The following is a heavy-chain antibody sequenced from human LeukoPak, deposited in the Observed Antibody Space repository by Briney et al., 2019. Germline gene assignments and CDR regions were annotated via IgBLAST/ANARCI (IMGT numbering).Heavy chain of an antibody. CDR1: GYTFTNYY. CDR3: TGNYYGSGSYADFDY. J-gene: IGHJ4*02. Sequence: ASVRVSCKASGYTFTNYYMVWVRQAPGQGLEWMGIINPSSGTTNYAQKFQGRVTMTRDMSTSTVYMELSSLRSEDTAVYYCTGNYYGSGSYADFDYWGQGTLVTVSS. CDR2: INPSSGTT. D-gene: IGHD3-10*01. V-gene: IGHV1-46*01.